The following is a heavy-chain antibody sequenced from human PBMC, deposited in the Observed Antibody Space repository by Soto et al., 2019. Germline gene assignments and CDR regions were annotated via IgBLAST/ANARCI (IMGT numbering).Heavy chain of an antibody. Sequence: SVKVSCKASGGTFSSYAISWVRQAPGQGLEWMGGIIPIFGTANYAQKFQGRVTITADESTSTAYMELSSLRSGDTAVYYCASHGLRAARRDYYYYGMDVWGQGTTVTVSS. CDR2: IIPIFGTA. J-gene: IGHJ6*02. V-gene: IGHV1-69*13. D-gene: IGHD6-6*01. CDR1: GGTFSSYA. CDR3: ASHGLRAARRDYYYYGMDV.